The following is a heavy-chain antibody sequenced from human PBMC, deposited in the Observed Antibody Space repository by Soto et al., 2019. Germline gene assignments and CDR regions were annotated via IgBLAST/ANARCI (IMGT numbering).Heavy chain of an antibody. D-gene: IGHD3-16*02. J-gene: IGHJ4*02. CDR3: ARGVDDVWGSYRYTETFDY. Sequence: ASVKVSCKASGYTFTSYGISWVRQAPGQGLEWMGWISAYNGNTNYAQKLQGRVTMTTDTSTSTAYMELRSLRSDDTAVYYCARGVDDVWGSYRYTETFDYWGQGTLVTVSS. V-gene: IGHV1-18*01. CDR2: ISAYNGNT. CDR1: GYTFTSYG.